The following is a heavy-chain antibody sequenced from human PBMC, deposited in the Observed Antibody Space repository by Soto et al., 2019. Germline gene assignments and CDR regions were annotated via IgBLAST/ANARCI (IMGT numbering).Heavy chain of an antibody. Sequence: GASVELSCKACRGSFRCCAMRWARKAHGQGLEWMGWINPNNGATIYAQKFQGRVTLTRDTSIGTAYLELSSLRSDDTAVYYCARGGAGNYRFSNADYWGQGTLVTVSS. CDR2: INPNNGAT. J-gene: IGHJ4*02. CDR3: ARGGAGNYRFSNADY. CDR1: RGSFRCCA. D-gene: IGHD3-16*02. V-gene: IGHV1-2*02.